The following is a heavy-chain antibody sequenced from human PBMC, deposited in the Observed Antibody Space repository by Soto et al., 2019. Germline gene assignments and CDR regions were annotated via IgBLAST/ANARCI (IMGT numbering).Heavy chain of an antibody. CDR2: IYSSGST. Sequence: ETLSLTCTVSIGSTSSNYWTWIRQPPGKGLEWIGHIYSSGSTDYNPSLKSRCTISIDTSKNQFSLKLSSVTAADTAVYYCARVWGGAFDFWGQGTMVTGSS. V-gene: IGHV4-59*01. D-gene: IGHD3-10*01. CDR3: ARVWGGAFDF. J-gene: IGHJ3*01. CDR1: IGSTSSNY.